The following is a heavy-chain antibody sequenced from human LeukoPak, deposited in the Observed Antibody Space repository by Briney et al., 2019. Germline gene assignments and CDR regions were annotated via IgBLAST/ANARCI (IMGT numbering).Heavy chain of an antibody. V-gene: IGHV1-69*04. CDR2: IIPILGIA. J-gene: IGHJ6*02. CDR1: GGTFSSYA. Sequence: GASVKVSCKASGGTFSSYAISWVRQAPGQGLEWMGRIIPILGIANYAQKFQGRVTITADKSTSTAYMELSSLRSEDTAVYYRARDYQQLENYYYGMDVWGQGTTVTVSS. D-gene: IGHD2-2*01. CDR3: ARDYQQLENYYYGMDV.